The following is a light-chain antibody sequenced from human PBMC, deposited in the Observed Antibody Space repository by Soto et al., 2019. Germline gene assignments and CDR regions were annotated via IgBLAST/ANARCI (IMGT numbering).Light chain of an antibody. J-gene: IGKJ1*01. V-gene: IGKV3-20*01. CDR1: QSVDSTY. CDR3: QYYDSFRT. Sequence: ETVLTQSPGTLSLSPGERATLSCRASQSVDSTYLTWYQQKPDQATSLPIYGASGRATGVPDRFSGSGSGTDFTLTISRLEHEDFAVYFCQYYDSFRTFGQGTKVDIK. CDR2: GAS.